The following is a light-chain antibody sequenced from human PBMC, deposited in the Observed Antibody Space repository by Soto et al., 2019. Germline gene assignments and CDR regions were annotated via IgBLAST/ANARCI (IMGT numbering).Light chain of an antibody. CDR1: SSDVGGYKY. CDR3: SSYTSSSPRV. CDR2: DVS. Sequence: QSALTQPASVSGSPGQSITVSCTGTSSDVGGYKYVSWYQQHPGKAPKLMIYDVSNRPSGVSNRFSGSKSGNTASLTISGLQAEDEADYYCSSYTSSSPRVFGTGTKVPAL. J-gene: IGLJ1*01. V-gene: IGLV2-14*01.